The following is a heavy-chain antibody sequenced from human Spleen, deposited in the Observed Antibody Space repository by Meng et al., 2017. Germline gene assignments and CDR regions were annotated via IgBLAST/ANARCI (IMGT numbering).Heavy chain of an antibody. J-gene: IGHJ6*02. CDR1: GFTFSSYE. CDR2: ISSSGSTI. Sequence: GESLKISCAASGFTFSSYEMNWVRQAPGKGLEWVSYISSSGSTIYYADSVRGRFTISRDNAKTSLYLQMNSLRAEDTAVYYCARDSFTMTTYYYYGMDVWGRGTTVTVSS. CDR3: ARDSFTMTTYYYYGMDV. D-gene: IGHD3-22*01. V-gene: IGHV3-48*03.